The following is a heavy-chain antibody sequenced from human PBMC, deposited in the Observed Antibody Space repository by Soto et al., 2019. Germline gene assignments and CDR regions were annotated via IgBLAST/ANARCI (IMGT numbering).Heavy chain of an antibody. D-gene: IGHD3-16*01. CDR1: GXIFSSYS. CDR2: ISGNGETT. Sequence: GSLRLSCSASGXIFSSYSMHWVRQAPGRGLDHVSAISGNGETTYDADSVKGRFTISRDNSKNTLYLQMSSLRPEDTAVYYCVKDTWGWGYFDYWGQGILGTVS. CDR3: VKDTWGWGYFDY. J-gene: IGHJ4*02. V-gene: IGHV3-64D*06.